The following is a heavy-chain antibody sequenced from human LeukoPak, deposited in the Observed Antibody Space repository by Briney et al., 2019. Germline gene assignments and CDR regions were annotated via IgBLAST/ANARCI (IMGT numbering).Heavy chain of an antibody. V-gene: IGHV1-69*13. Sequence: GASVKVSCKASGGTFSSYAISWVRQAPGQGLEWMGGIIPILGTANYAQKFQGRVTITADESTSTAYMELSSLRSEDTAVYYCARVLAGPPGYYYYMDVWGKGTTVTVSS. J-gene: IGHJ6*03. CDR3: ARVLAGPPGYYYYMDV. CDR1: GGTFSSYA. D-gene: IGHD3-10*01. CDR2: IIPILGTA.